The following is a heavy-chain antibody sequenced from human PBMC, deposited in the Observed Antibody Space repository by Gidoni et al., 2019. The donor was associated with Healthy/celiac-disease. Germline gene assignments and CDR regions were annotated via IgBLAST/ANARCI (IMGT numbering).Heavy chain of an antibody. CDR1: GFTFSSYG. V-gene: IGHV3-30*18. Sequence: QVQLVESGGDVVQPGRSLRLSCAASGFTFSSYGMHWVRQAPGKGLEWVAVISYDGSNKYYADSVKGRFTISRDNSKNTLYLQMNSLRAEETAVYYCANCPTVTTLDDAFDIWGQGTMVTVSS. CDR3: ANCPTVTTLDDAFDI. D-gene: IGHD4-17*01. J-gene: IGHJ3*02. CDR2: ISYDGSNK.